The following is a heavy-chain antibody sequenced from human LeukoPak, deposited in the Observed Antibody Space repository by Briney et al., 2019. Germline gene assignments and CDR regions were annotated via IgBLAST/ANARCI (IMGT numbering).Heavy chain of an antibody. Sequence: PSETLSLTCTVSGGSISSYYWSWIRQPSGKGLEWIGYIYYSGSTNYNPSLKSRVTTSVDTSKNQFSLKLSSVTAADTAVYYCARGGYYDKEAFDIWSQGTMVTVSS. J-gene: IGHJ3*02. CDR1: GGSISSYY. D-gene: IGHD3-22*01. V-gene: IGHV4-59*01. CDR2: IYYSGST. CDR3: ARGGYYDKEAFDI.